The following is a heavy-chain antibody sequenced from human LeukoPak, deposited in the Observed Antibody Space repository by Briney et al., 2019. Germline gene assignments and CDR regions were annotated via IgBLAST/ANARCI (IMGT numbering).Heavy chain of an antibody. V-gene: IGHV3-66*01. CDR3: AKNLYDFWSGADY. CDR1: GFTVSSNY. D-gene: IGHD3-3*01. CDR2: IYPNGNT. J-gene: IGHJ4*02. Sequence: GGSLRLSCAASGFTVSSNYMNWVRQAPGKGLEWVSMIYPNGNTFYTDSVKGRFTISRDNSKNTLDLQMNSLRAEDTAVYYCAKNLYDFWSGADYWGQGTRVTVSS.